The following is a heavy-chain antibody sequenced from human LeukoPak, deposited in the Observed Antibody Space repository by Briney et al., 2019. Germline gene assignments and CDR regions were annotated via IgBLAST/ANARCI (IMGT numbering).Heavy chain of an antibody. CDR2: IYYSGST. CDR3: ARPDRYGSYSDY. V-gene: IGHV4-61*01. Sequence: SETLSLTCTVSGGSVSSSSYYWSWIRQPPGKGLEWIGYIYYSGSTNYNPSLKSRVTISVDTSKNQFSLKLRSVTAADTAVYYCARPDRYGSYSDYWGQGTLVTVSS. J-gene: IGHJ4*02. CDR1: GGSVSSSSYY. D-gene: IGHD1-26*01.